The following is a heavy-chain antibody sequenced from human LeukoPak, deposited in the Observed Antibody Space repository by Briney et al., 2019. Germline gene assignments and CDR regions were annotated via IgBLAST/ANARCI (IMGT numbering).Heavy chain of an antibody. D-gene: IGHD2-15*01. J-gene: IGHJ4*02. CDR3: ARDLRPYCSGFTCFSFDY. V-gene: IGHV1-18*01. Sequence: ASVKVSCKASGYTFTNHGISWVRQAPGQGLEWMGWISTHSGDTNYAQRFQGRVTMTTDTSTNTAYMDLRSLRFDDTAVYYCARDLRPYCSGFTCFSFDYWGQGTLVTVSS. CDR2: ISTHSGDT. CDR1: GYTFTNHG.